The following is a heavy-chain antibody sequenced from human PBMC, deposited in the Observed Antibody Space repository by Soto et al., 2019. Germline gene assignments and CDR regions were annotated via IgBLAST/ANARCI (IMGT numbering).Heavy chain of an antibody. D-gene: IGHD3-22*01. CDR1: GCSISSGDYY. J-gene: IGHJ4*02. CDR2: IYYSGST. V-gene: IGHV4-30-4*01. CDR3: ARLTHPSYYYDSSGYYYDY. Sequence: SETLSLTCTVSGCSISSGDYYWSWIRQPPGKGLEWIGYIYYSGSTYYNPSLKSRVTISVDTSKNQFSLKLSSVTAADTAVYNCARLTHPSYYYDSSGYYYDYWGQGTLVTVSS.